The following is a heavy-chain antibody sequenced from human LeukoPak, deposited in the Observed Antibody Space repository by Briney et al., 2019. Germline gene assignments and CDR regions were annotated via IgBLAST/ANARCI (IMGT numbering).Heavy chain of an antibody. V-gene: IGHV1-69*13. D-gene: IGHD6-13*01. CDR3: ARVPSAAGYYFDY. J-gene: IGHJ4*02. CDR1: GGTFSSYA. CDR2: TIPIFGTA. Sequence: GASVKVSCKASGGTFSSYAISWVRQAPGQGLEWMGGTIPIFGTANYAQKFQGRVTITADESTSTAYMELSSLRSEDTAVYYCARVPSAAGYYFDYWGQGTLVTVSS.